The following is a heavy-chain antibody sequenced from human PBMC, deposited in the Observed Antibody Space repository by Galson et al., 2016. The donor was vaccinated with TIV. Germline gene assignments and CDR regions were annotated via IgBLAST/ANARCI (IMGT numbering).Heavy chain of an antibody. J-gene: IGHJ6*02. CDR1: GVIFNSYT. D-gene: IGHD1-26*01. Sequence: SVKVSCKASGVIFNSYTFNWVRQAPGQGLEWMGGIIPIFGTTNYAQKFQGRVTITTDKSTTTAYMELSSLRSEDTAGYYCARDASGSYKDYYYYGMDVWGQGTTVIVSS. V-gene: IGHV1-69*05. CDR2: IIPIFGTT. CDR3: ARDASGSYKDYYYYGMDV.